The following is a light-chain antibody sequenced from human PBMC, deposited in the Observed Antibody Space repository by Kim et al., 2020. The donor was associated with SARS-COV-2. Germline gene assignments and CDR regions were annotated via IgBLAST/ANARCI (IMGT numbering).Light chain of an antibody. CDR2: DTS. CDR1: QSVSSF. J-gene: IGKJ5*01. CDR3: QQRSKWPIT. V-gene: IGKV3-11*01. Sequence: LSPGERATLSCRASQSVSSFLVWYQQRPGQAPRLLIYDTSNRATGTPARFSSSGSGTDFSLTISSLEPEDFAVYYCQQRSKWPITFGQGTRLEIK.